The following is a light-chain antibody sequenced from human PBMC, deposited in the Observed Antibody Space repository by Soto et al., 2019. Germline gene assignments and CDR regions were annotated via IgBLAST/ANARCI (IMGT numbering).Light chain of an antibody. V-gene: IGKV3-11*01. CDR3: QQRSNWPLT. CDR1: QSVSSN. Sequence: EIVLTQSPATLSLSPGERATLSCRASQSVSSNLAWYQQKPGQAPRLLIFDVSTRATGVPPRFSGSGSGTDFTLTIIGLEPEDVAMYYCQQRSNWPLTLGGGTKVDIK. CDR2: DVS. J-gene: IGKJ4*01.